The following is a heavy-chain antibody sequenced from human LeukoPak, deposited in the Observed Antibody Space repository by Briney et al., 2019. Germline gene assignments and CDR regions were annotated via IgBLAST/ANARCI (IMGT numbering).Heavy chain of an antibody. CDR2: IYYSGST. Sequence: SETLSLTCTVSGGSISSSSYYWGWIRQPPGKGLEWIGSIYYSGSTYYNPSLKSRVTISVDTSKNQFSLKLSSVTAADTAVYYCARGGTENYSRKYYFDYWGQGTLVTVSS. CDR3: ARGGTENYSRKYYFDY. CDR1: GGSISSSSYY. D-gene: IGHD2-21*01. V-gene: IGHV4-39*01. J-gene: IGHJ4*02.